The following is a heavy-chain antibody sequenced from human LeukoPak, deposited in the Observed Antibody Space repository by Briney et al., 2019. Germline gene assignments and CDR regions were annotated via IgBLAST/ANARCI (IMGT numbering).Heavy chain of an antibody. CDR2: IYYSGST. Sequence: SGPVLVKPTETLTLTCTVSGFSLSNARMGVSWIRQPPGKGLEWIGYIYYSGSTYYNPSLKSRVTISVDTSKNQFSLKLSSVTAADTAVYYCARGAVPAAFDYWGQGTLVTVSS. D-gene: IGHD2-2*01. V-gene: IGHV4-30-4*08. CDR1: GFSLSNARMG. J-gene: IGHJ4*02. CDR3: ARGAVPAAFDY.